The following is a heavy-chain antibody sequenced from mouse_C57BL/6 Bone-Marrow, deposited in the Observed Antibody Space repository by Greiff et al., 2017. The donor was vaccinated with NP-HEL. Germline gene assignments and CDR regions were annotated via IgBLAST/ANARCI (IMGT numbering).Heavy chain of an antibody. CDR1: GYTFTEYT. Sequence: QVQLQQSGAELVKPGASVKLSCKASGYTFTEYTIHWVKQRSGQGLEWIGWFYPGSGSIKYNEKFKDKATLTADKSSSTVYMELSRLTSEDSAVYFCARHEWKGRYYYGSSYAMDYWGQGTSVTVSS. CDR2: FYPGSGSI. V-gene: IGHV1-62-2*01. J-gene: IGHJ4*01. CDR3: ARHEWKGRYYYGSSYAMDY. D-gene: IGHD1-1*01.